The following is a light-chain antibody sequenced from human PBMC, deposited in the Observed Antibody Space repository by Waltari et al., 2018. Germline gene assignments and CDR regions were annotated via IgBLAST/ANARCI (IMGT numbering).Light chain of an antibody. CDR2: AAS. Sequence: DIQMTQSPSSLSASVGDRVTITCRASQGISKHLAWYQQKPGKVPKLLIYAASTLQSGVPSRFSGSGSGTDFTLTISRLQLEDVATYYCQEYNSAPLTFGGGTKVEI. CDR3: QEYNSAPLT. CDR1: QGISKH. V-gene: IGKV1-27*01. J-gene: IGKJ4*01.